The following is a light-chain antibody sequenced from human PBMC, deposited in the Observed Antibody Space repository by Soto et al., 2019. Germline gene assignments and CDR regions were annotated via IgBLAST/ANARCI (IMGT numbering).Light chain of an antibody. Sequence: QSALTQPPSASGSPGQSVTISCTGTSSDVGGYKYVSWYQQHPGKAPKLMIYGVSKRPSGVPDRFSGSKSGNTASLTVSGLQAEDEADYYCSSYAGSNDVIFGGGTKVTVL. V-gene: IGLV2-8*01. CDR1: SSDVGGYKY. CDR3: SSYAGSNDVI. CDR2: GVS. J-gene: IGLJ2*01.